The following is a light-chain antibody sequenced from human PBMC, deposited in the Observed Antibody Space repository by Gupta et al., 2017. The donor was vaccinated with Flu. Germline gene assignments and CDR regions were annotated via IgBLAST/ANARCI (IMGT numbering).Light chain of an antibody. V-gene: IGLV3-21*02. J-gene: IGLJ2*01. CDR1: NIGSNS. CDR2: DDS. Sequence: SHVLTQSPSVSVAPGQTARTTCGGNNIGSNSVHWYQQKPGQAPVLVVYDDSDWPSGIPEGFSGSNSGNAAALTIRRVEAGDEADYYCQVWDSSSDHVVFGGGTKLTVL. CDR3: QVWDSSSDHVV.